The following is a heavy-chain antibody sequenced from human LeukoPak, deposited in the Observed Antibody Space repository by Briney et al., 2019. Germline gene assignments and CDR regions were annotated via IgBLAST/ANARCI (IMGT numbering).Heavy chain of an antibody. Sequence: SQTLSLTCTVSGGSISSDDYYWSWIRQPPGKGLEWIGYIYYSGSTYYNPSLKRLVTISVDTSKNQFSLKLSSVPAADTAVYYCARLEAYSYQRASFAFDIWGQGTMVTVSS. V-gene: IGHV4-30-4*08. J-gene: IGHJ3*02. CDR3: ARLEAYSYQRASFAFDI. CDR2: IYYSGST. D-gene: IGHD5-18*01. CDR1: GGSISSDDYY.